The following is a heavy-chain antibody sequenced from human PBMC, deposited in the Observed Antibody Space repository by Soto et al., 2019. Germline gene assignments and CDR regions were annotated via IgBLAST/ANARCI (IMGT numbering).Heavy chain of an antibody. J-gene: IGHJ4*02. Sequence: ASVKVSCKASGYTFTSYYMHWVRQAPGQGLEWMGIINPSGGSTSYAQKFQGRVTMTRDTSTSTVYMELSSLRSEDTAVYYCAISVELATTSSSSGGPVFDYWGQGTLVTVSX. CDR3: AISVELATTSSSSGGPVFDY. CDR1: GYTFTSYY. D-gene: IGHD5-12*01. V-gene: IGHV1-46*01. CDR2: INPSGGST.